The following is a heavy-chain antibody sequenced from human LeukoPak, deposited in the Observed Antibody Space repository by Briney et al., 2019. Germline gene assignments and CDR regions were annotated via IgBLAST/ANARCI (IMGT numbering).Heavy chain of an antibody. CDR2: INPSGGST. V-gene: IGHV1-46*01. J-gene: IGHJ3*02. D-gene: IGHD6-13*01. CDR1: GYTFTSYY. CDR3: ARDLSFEGAGTNDAFDI. Sequence: ASVKVSCKASGYTFTSYYMHWVRQAPGQGLEWMGIINPSGGSTSYAQKFQGRVTMTRDMSTSTVYMELSSLRSEDTAVYYCARDLSFEGAGTNDAFDIWGQGTMVTVSS.